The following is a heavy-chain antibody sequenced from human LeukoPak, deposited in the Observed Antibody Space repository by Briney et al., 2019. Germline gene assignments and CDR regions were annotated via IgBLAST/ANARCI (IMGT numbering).Heavy chain of an antibody. CDR1: GFTFSSYS. V-gene: IGHV3-21*01. D-gene: IGHD5-18*01. CDR3: ARSLGYSHGYVFDY. CDR2: ISSSSSYI. Sequence: PGGSLRLSCAASGFTFSSYSMNWVRQAPGKGLEWVSSISSSSSYIYYADSVKGRFTISRDNAKNSLYLQMNSLRAEDTAVYYCARSLGYSHGYVFDYWGQGTLVTVSS. J-gene: IGHJ4*02.